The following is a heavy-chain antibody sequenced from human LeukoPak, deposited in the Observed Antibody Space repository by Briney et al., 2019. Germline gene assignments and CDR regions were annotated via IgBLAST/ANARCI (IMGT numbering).Heavy chain of an antibody. V-gene: IGHV4-30-2*01. CDR3: ARDRVLGATTNHLDY. CDR2: IYHSGST. Sequence: SETLSLTCTVSGGSISSAGYYWSWIRQPPGKGLEWIGYIYHSGSTYYNPSLKSRVTISVDRSKNQFSLKLSSVTAADTAVYYCARDRVLGATTNHLDYWGQGTLVTVPS. D-gene: IGHD1-26*01. J-gene: IGHJ4*02. CDR1: GGSISSAGYY.